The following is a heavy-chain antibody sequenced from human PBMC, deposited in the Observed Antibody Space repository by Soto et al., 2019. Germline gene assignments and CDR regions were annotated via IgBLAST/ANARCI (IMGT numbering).Heavy chain of an antibody. CDR2: VYHSGIT. CDR1: GGSITSHY. D-gene: IGHD3-10*01. J-gene: IGHJ4*02. CDR3: ATRHPGCPYRGVFDY. V-gene: IGHV4-59*11. Sequence: SESLSLTCTVAGGSITSHYWTWIRQSPGKGPEWIGDVYHSGITNYNPSLESRVTMSLDTSKNQFSLKLRAVSTADTAVYYWATRHPGCPYRGVFDYWSQGTLVX.